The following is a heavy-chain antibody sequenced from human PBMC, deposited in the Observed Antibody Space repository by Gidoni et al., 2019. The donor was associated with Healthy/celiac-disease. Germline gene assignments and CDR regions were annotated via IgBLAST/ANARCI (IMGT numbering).Heavy chain of an antibody. CDR1: GFTVSSNY. D-gene: IGHD4-17*01. V-gene: IGHV3-53*01. CDR2: IYSGGST. J-gene: IGHJ4*02. CDR3: ATGPPYGDYGYYFDY. Sequence: EVQLVESGGGLIQPGGSLRLSCADSGFTVSSNYMSWVRQAPGKGLEWVSVIYSGGSTYYADSVKGRFTISRDNSKNTLYLQMNSLRAEDTAVYYCATGPPYGDYGYYFDYWGQGTLVTVSS.